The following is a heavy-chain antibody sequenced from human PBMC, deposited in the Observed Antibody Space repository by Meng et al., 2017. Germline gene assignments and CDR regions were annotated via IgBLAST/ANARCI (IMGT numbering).Heavy chain of an antibody. CDR3: ARGGYSYGLWFDP. V-gene: IGHV1-69*01. D-gene: IGHD5-18*01. CDR1: GGTFSSYA. Sequence: QGQVVPVGAGGKEAGSPVNVSCKASGGTFSSYAISWVRQAPGQGLEWMGGIIPIFGTANYAQKFQGRVTITADESTSTAYMELSSLRSEDTAVYYCARGGYSYGLWFDPWGQGTLVTVSS. J-gene: IGHJ5*02. CDR2: IIPIFGTA.